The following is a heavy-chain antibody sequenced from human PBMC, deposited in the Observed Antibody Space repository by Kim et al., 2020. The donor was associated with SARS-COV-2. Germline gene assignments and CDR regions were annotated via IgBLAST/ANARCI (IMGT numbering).Heavy chain of an antibody. CDR3: ARDITPYDSSGYMAFYYYYGMDV. CDR1: GFTVSSNY. D-gene: IGHD3-22*01. CDR2: IYSGGST. J-gene: IGHJ6*02. V-gene: IGHV3-66*01. Sequence: GGSLRLFCAASGFTVSSNYMSWVRQAPGKGLEWVSVIYSGGSTYYADSVKGRFTISRDNSKNTLYLQMNSLRAEDTAVYYCARDITPYDSSGYMAFYYYYGMDVWGQGTTVTVSS.